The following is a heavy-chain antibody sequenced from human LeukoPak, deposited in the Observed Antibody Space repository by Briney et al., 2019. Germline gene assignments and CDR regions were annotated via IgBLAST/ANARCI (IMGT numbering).Heavy chain of an antibody. CDR2: IYHSGST. J-gene: IGHJ4*02. CDR3: ARSDRLGSGHDSKGTYFDY. V-gene: IGHV4-30-2*05. D-gene: IGHD3-10*02. Sequence: SETLSLTCTVSGGSISSGGYYWSWIRQPPGKGLEWIGYIYHSGSTYYNPSLKSRVTMSVDTSKNQFSLKLSSVTAADTALYYCARSDRLGSGHDSKGTYFDYWGQGTLVTVSS. CDR1: GGSISSGGYY.